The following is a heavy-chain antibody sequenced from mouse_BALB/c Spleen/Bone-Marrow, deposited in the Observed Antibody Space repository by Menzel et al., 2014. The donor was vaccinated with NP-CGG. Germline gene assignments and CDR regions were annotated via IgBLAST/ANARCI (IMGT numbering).Heavy chain of an antibody. V-gene: IGHV7-3*02. Sequence: EVKLVESGGGLVQPGGSLRLSCTTSGFTFTDYYMSWVRQPPGKALEWLAFIRNKAYGYTTEYSASVRGRFIISRDNSQSILYLQMNTLRAEDSATYYCARFPMDYWGQGTSVTVSS. CDR2: IRNKAYGYTT. J-gene: IGHJ4*01. CDR3: ARFPMDY. CDR1: GFTFTDYY.